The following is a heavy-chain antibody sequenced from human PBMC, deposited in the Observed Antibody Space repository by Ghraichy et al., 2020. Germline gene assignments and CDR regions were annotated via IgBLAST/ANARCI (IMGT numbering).Heavy chain of an antibody. J-gene: IGHJ5*02. Sequence: GESLRLSCAASGFTFSSYAMHWVRQAPGKGLEWVAVISYDGSNKYYADSVKGRFTISRDNSKNTLYLQMNSLRAEDTAVYYCARDMGAIISDNWFDPWGQGTLVTVSS. CDR1: GFTFSSYA. V-gene: IGHV3-30-3*01. CDR2: ISYDGSNK. CDR3: ARDMGAIISDNWFDP. D-gene: IGHD3-10*01.